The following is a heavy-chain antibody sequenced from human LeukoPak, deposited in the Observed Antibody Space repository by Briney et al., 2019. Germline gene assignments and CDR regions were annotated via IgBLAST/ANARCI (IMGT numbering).Heavy chain of an antibody. D-gene: IGHD6-19*01. CDR3: AKGPGRYSSGWYMDY. CDR2: ISGSGGST. Sequence: PGGSLRLSCAASGFTFSSYGMSWVRQAPGKGLEWVSAISGSGGSTYYADSVKGRFTISRDNSKNTLYLQMNSLRAEDTAVYYCAKGPGRYSSGWYMDYWDQGTLVTVSS. V-gene: IGHV3-23*01. CDR1: GFTFSSYG. J-gene: IGHJ4*02.